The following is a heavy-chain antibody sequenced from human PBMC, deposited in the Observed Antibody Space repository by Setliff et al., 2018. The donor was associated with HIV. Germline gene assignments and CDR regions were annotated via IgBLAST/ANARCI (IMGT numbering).Heavy chain of an antibody. CDR2: NIPIFGTA. CDR3: ATVNMVGYNYYGMDL. V-gene: IGHV1-69*13. J-gene: IGHJ6*04. CDR1: GYTFTGYG. Sequence: SVKVSCKASGYTFTGYGISWVRQAPGQGLEWMGRNIPIFGTANYAQKFQGRVKITADESTSTGYMELRSLRTDDTAVYFCATVNMVGYNYYGMDLWGAGTTVTVSS. D-gene: IGHD5-18*01.